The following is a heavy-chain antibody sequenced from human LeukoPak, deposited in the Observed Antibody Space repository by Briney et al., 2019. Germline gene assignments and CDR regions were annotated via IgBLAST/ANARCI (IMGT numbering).Heavy chain of an antibody. CDR2: IYTLGST. CDR1: GGSISSYY. D-gene: IGHD1-26*01. CDR3: SRESGAFCPFGY. V-gene: IGHV4-4*07. J-gene: IGHJ4*02. Sequence: SETLSLTCTVSGGSISSYYWSWIRQPAGKGLEWIGRIYTLGSTNYNPSLNGRVTMSLDGSRNQLSLTLTSVTAADTAIYYCSRESGAFCPFGYWGQGTLVIVPP.